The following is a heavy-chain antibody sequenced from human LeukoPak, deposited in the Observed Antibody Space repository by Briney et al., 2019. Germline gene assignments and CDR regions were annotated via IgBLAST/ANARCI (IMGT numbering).Heavy chain of an antibody. D-gene: IGHD6-13*01. CDR2: IFPGDSDT. CDR3: ARLDSSSWYY. V-gene: IGHV5-51*01. J-gene: IGHJ4*02. Sequence: ESLKISCKDSGYSFASNWIGWVRQMPGKGLEWMGIIFPGDSDTRYSPAFQGQVTISADKSISTAYLQWSSLKASDTAMYYCARLDSSSWYYWGQGTRVSVSS. CDR1: GYSFASNW.